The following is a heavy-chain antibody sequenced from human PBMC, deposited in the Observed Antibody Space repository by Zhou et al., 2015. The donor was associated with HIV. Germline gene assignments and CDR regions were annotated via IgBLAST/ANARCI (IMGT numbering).Heavy chain of an antibody. D-gene: IGHD2-2*01. CDR1: GFTFSTYS. CDR2: FSILGGDT. V-gene: IGHV3-64*01. Sequence: VQLVESGGGVVQPGGSLRLSCAASGFTFSTYSMNWVRQAPGKGLEYVASFSILGGDTFYGSSVKGRFTISRDDYKNTLFLQMGSLRAEDTAVYYCARPEGRYCSSSSCARHGMDVWGQGTTVTVSS. J-gene: IGHJ6*02. CDR3: ARPEGRYCSSSSCARHGMDV.